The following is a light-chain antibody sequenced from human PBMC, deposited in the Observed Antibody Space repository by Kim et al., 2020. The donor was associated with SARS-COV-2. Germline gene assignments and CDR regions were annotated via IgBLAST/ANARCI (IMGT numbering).Light chain of an antibody. CDR1: QSILYSSNNKNY. Sequence: DIVMTQSPDSLAVSLGERATINCKSSQSILYSSNNKNYLAWYQQIAGQPPKLLIYWASTRESGVPDRFSGSGSGTDFTLTISSLQAEDVAVYYCQQYYTIPITFGQGTRLEIK. V-gene: IGKV4-1*01. J-gene: IGKJ5*01. CDR3: QQYYTIPIT. CDR2: WAS.